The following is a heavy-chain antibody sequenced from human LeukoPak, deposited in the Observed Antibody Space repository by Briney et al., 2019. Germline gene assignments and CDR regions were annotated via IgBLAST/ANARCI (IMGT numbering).Heavy chain of an antibody. J-gene: IGHJ6*02. CDR3: AREDYYGSGRPKPNYGMDV. V-gene: IGHV1-69*10. CDR1: GGTFSSYA. Sequence: GASVKVSCKASGGTFSSYAISWVRQAPGQGLEWMGGIIPILGIANYAQKFQGRVTITADKSTSTAYMELSSLRSEDTAVYYCAREDYYGSGRPKPNYGMDVWGQGTTVTVSS. CDR2: IIPILGIA. D-gene: IGHD3-10*01.